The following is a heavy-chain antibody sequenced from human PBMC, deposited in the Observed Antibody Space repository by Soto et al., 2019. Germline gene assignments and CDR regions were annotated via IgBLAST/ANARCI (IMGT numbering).Heavy chain of an antibody. D-gene: IGHD5-18*01. V-gene: IGHV1-46*01. J-gene: IGHJ3*02. CDR2: INPSGGST. CDR3: ARVGYSYGYSPDAFDI. CDR1: GYTFTSYY. Sequence: ASVKVSCKASGYTFTSYYMHWVRQAPGQGLEWMGIINPSGGSTSYAQKFQGRVTMTRDTSTSTVYVELSSLRSEDTAVYYCARVGYSYGYSPDAFDIWGQGTMVTVS.